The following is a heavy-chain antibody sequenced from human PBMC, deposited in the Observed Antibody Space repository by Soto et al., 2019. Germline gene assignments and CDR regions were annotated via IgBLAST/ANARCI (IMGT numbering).Heavy chain of an antibody. D-gene: IGHD3-3*01. J-gene: IGHJ6*02. CDR1: GGSISGYY. CDR2: MYNTGST. V-gene: IGHV4-59*01. CDR3: ARADFTIFGAGYYGMDV. Sequence: SETLCLTCTVSGGSISGYYWSWIRQPPGKGLEWIGYMYNTGSTVYNPSFKSRVTISVDTSKNQFSLKLNSVTAADTAVYYCARADFTIFGAGYYGMDVWGQGTTVTVSS.